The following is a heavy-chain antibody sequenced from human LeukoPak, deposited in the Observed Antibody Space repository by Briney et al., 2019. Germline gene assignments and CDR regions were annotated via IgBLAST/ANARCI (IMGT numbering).Heavy chain of an antibody. D-gene: IGHD2-8*01. V-gene: IGHV3-74*01. CDR2: ITGDGNSA. Sequence: GGSLRLSCAASGFTFSKAWMNWVRQAPGKGLVWVSRITGDGNSANYADSVKARFTISRDNAKNTLYLQMSSLRAEDTAVYYCARDNNGYDSWGQGTLVTVAS. J-gene: IGHJ5*01. CDR1: GFTFSKAW. CDR3: ARDNNGYDS.